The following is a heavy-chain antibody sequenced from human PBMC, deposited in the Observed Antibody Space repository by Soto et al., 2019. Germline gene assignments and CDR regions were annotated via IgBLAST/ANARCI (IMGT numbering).Heavy chain of an antibody. J-gene: IGHJ4*02. D-gene: IGHD3-10*01. CDR3: ATEGYYYGSGSYTFEIDY. Sequence: ASVKVSCKVSGYTLTELSMHWVRQAPGKGLEWMGGFDPEDGETIYAQKFQGRVTMTEDTSTDTAYMELSSLRSEDTAVYYCATEGYYYGSGSYTFEIDYWGQGTLVTVSS. V-gene: IGHV1-24*01. CDR2: FDPEDGET. CDR1: GYTLTELS.